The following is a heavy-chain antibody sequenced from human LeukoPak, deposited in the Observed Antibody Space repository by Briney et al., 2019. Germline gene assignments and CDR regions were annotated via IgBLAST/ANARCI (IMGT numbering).Heavy chain of an antibody. J-gene: IGHJ5*02. CDR1: GFTFSTYT. V-gene: IGHV3-21*01. CDR3: ARDKRGANWFDP. Sequence: SGGSLRLSCSASGFTFSTYTMNWVRQAPGKGLEWVSSISGSSTYIYYADSVKGRCTISRDNAKNSLYLQMNSLRAEDTAVYYCARDKRGANWFDPWGQGTLVTVSP. D-gene: IGHD1-26*01. CDR2: ISGSSTYI.